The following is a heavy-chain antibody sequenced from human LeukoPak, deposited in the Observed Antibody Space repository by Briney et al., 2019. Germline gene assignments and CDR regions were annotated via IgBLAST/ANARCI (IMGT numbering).Heavy chain of an antibody. D-gene: IGHD6-13*01. CDR1: GFTFSSYA. Sequence: GGSLRLSCAASGFTFSSYAMSCVRQAPGKGLYWVSTISGNGGNRYYADSVKGRFTIARDNSKNTLYLQINTLRSEDMAVYYCAKVVISWGPTSQDYWGQGTLVTVSS. CDR3: AKVVISWGPTSQDY. J-gene: IGHJ4*02. V-gene: IGHV3-23*01. CDR2: ISGNGGNR.